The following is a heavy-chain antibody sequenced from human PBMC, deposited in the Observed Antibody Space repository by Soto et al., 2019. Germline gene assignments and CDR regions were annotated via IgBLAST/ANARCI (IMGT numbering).Heavy chain of an antibody. J-gene: IGHJ5*02. Sequence: SETLSLTCTVSGDSISSYSWSWIRQPPGKGLEWIGNIHYNGNTKYSPSLKSRVTISVDTSKNHFYLKLNSVTTADTAVYFCARNGECTRPGCIVGWFDPWGPGTRVTVSS. CDR1: GDSISSYS. CDR3: ARNGECTRPGCIVGWFDP. V-gene: IGHV4-59*01. CDR2: IHYNGNT. D-gene: IGHD3-10*01.